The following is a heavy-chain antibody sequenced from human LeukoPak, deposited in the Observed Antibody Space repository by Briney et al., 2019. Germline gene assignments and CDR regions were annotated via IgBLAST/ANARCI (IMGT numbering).Heavy chain of an antibody. CDR2: INPKNAAT. CDR1: GGTFSSYA. D-gene: IGHD6-13*01. V-gene: IGHV1-2*02. Sequence: ASVKVSCKASGGTFSSYAISWVRQAPGQGLEWMGWINPKNAATNYAQKFQGRVTMTRDTSSGTVYMELSSLSSDDTAVYYCARTLYIAAAPGGLDYWGQGTLVTVSS. J-gene: IGHJ4*02. CDR3: ARTLYIAAAPGGLDY.